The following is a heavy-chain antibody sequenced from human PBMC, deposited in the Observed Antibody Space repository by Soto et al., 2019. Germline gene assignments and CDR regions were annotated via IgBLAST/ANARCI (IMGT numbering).Heavy chain of an antibody. V-gene: IGHV3-23*01. CDR1: GFTFSSYA. CDR3: AKDFMIQLWVRSEETYDY. J-gene: IGHJ4*02. D-gene: IGHD5-18*01. Sequence: EVQLLESGGGLVQPGGSLRLSCAASGFTFSSYAMSWVRQAPGKGLEWVSAISGSGGSTYYADSVKGRFTISRDNSKNTLYLQMNSLRAEDTAVYYCAKDFMIQLWVRSEETYDYWGQGTLVTVSS. CDR2: ISGSGGST.